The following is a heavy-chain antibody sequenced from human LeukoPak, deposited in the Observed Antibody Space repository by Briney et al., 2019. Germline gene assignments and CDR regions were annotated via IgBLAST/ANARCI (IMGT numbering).Heavy chain of an antibody. Sequence: GGSLRLSCAASGFTFSSYSMNWVRQAPGKGLEWVSSISSSSSYIYYADSVKGRFTISRDNAKNSPYLQMNSLRAEDTAVYYCARDPTTVTSGYFDYWGQGTLVTVSS. CDR3: ARDPTTVTSGYFDY. CDR1: GFTFSSYS. CDR2: ISSSSSYI. J-gene: IGHJ4*02. V-gene: IGHV3-21*01. D-gene: IGHD4-17*01.